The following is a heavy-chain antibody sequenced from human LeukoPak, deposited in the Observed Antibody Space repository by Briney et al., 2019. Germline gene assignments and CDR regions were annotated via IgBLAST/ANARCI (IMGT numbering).Heavy chain of an antibody. V-gene: IGHV1-69*06. D-gene: IGHD3-3*01. CDR1: GYTFTSCA. CDR3: ARVRRITIFGVVIDDAFDI. CDR2: IIPIFGTA. J-gene: IGHJ3*02. Sequence: SVKVSCKASGYTFTSCAISWVRQAPGQGLEWMGGIIPIFGTANYAQKFQGRVTITADKSTSTAYMELSSLRSEDTAVYYCARVRRITIFGVVIDDAFDIWGQGTMVTVSS.